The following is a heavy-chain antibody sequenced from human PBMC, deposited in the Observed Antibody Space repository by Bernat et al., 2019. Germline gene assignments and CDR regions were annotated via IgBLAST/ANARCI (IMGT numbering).Heavy chain of an antibody. CDR3: ARSLPGYCSGGSCYGFNYFDY. J-gene: IGHJ4*02. D-gene: IGHD2-15*01. V-gene: IGHV5-51*01. CDR2: IYPGDSDT. CDR1: GYSFTSYW. Sequence: EVQLVQSGAEVKKPGESLKISCKGSGYSFTSYWIGWVRQMPGKGLEWMGIIYPGDSDTRYSPSFQGQVTISADKSISTAYLQWSSLKASDTAMYYCARSLPGYCSGGSCYGFNYFDYWGQGTLVTVSS.